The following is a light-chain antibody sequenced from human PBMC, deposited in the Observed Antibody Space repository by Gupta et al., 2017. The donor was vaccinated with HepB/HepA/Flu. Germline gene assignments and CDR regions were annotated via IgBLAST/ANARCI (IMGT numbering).Light chain of an antibody. J-gene: IGKJ2*03. CDR1: QSVATY. CDR3: QHSYSAYS. Sequence: DIQMTQSPSSFSASVGDSVTITCRASQSVATYLNWYQHKRGQAPKLLAHTSSILQSGVPSRFSGNGYKTEFTLTITSLQPEDSATHYCQHSYSAYSFGQGTKLEIK. CDR2: TSS. V-gene: IGKV1-39*01.